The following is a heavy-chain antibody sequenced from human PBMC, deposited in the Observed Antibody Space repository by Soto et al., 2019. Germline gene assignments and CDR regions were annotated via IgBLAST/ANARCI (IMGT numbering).Heavy chain of an antibody. Sequence: SETLSLTCTVSGGSITSSNYHWGWSRQPPGKGLEWIGTIYYSGNTYYNPSLKSRITMSMDASKNQFSLTLSSVAVADTAVYYCSRLTNARPGDDWGQGTLVTVSS. V-gene: IGHV4-39*01. CDR3: SRLTNARPGDD. D-gene: IGHD2-2*01. CDR1: GGSITSSNYH. J-gene: IGHJ4*02. CDR2: IYYSGNT.